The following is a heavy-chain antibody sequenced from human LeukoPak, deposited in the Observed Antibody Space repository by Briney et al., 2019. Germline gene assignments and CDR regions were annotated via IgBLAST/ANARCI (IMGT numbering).Heavy chain of an antibody. Sequence: GASVKVSCRASGYTFTSYGISWVRQAPGQGLEWMGWISAYSGNTNYAQKLQGRVTMTTDTSTSTAYMELRSLRSDDTAVYYCARKASGWYYFDYWGQGTLVTVSS. V-gene: IGHV1-18*01. CDR1: GYTFTSYG. CDR3: ARKASGWYYFDY. D-gene: IGHD6-19*01. J-gene: IGHJ4*02. CDR2: ISAYSGNT.